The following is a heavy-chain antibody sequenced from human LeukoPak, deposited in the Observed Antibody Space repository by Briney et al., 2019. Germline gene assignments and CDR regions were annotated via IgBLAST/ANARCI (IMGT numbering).Heavy chain of an antibody. CDR2: IYTSGST. J-gene: IGHJ4*02. Sequence: SETLSLTCTVSGGSISSYYWSWIRQPAGKGLEWIGRIYTSGSTNYNPSLKSRVTMSVDTSKNQFSLKLSSVTAADTAVYYCARATGGGVVVPAAVFDYWGQGTLVTVSS. V-gene: IGHV4-4*07. D-gene: IGHD2-2*01. CDR3: ARATGGGVVVPAAVFDY. CDR1: GGSISSYY.